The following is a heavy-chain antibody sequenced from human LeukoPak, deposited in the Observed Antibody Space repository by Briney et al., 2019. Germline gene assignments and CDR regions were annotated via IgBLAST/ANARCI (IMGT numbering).Heavy chain of an antibody. CDR2: INPSGGST. CDR1: GYTFTSYY. V-gene: IGHV1-46*01. Sequence: ASVKVSCKASGYTFTSYYMHWVRQAPGQGLEWMGIINPSGGSTSYAQKFQGRVTMTRDTSASTVYMELSSLRSEDTAVYYCARGGRLEVTAIPLKPIDYWGQGTLVTVSS. D-gene: IGHD2-21*02. CDR3: ARGGRLEVTAIPLKPIDY. J-gene: IGHJ4*02.